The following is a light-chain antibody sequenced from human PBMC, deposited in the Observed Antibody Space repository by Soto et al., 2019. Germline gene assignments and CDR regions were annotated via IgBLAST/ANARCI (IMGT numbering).Light chain of an antibody. CDR1: QSIFNW. CDR3: HQYKSAT. Sequence: DIQMTQSPSTLSAYVGDRVTITCRASQSIFNWLAWYQQKPGKAPNLLIYDASSLQSGVPARFSGSGSGTEFTLTISSLQTDDSATYYCHQYKSATFGQGTKLEI. CDR2: DAS. V-gene: IGKV1-5*01. J-gene: IGKJ2*01.